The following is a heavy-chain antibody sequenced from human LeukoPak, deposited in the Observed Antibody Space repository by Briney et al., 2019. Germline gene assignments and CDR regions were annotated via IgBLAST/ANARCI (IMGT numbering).Heavy chain of an antibody. CDR2: ISAYNGNT. D-gene: IGHD1-26*01. J-gene: IGHJ4*02. V-gene: IGHV1-18*01. CDR1: GYTFTSYG. CDR3: ARSQASGSYLYYFDY. Sequence: ASVKVSCKASGYTFTSYGISWVRQAPGQGLEWMGWISAYNGNTNYAQKLQGRVTMTTDTSTSTAYMELRSLRSDDTAVYYCARSQASGSYLYYFDYWGQGTLVTVSS.